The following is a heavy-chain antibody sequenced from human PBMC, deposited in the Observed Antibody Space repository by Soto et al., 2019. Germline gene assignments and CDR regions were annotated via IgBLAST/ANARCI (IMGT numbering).Heavy chain of an antibody. J-gene: IGHJ4*02. D-gene: IGHD3-22*01. Sequence: SVKVSCKASGGTFSSYAISWVRQAPGQGLEWMGGIIPIFGTANYAKKFQGRVTITADESTSTAYMELSSLRSEDTAVYYCARVEYYDSSGYYYFDYWGPGTLVTVSS. V-gene: IGHV1-69*13. CDR2: IIPIFGTA. CDR1: GGTFSSYA. CDR3: ARVEYYDSSGYYYFDY.